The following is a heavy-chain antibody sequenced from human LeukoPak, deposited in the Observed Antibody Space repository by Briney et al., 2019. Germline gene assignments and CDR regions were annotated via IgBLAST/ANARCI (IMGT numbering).Heavy chain of an antibody. CDR2: IWYDGSDK. J-gene: IGHJ4*02. CDR1: GFTFSSYG. D-gene: IGHD6-13*01. V-gene: IGHV3-33*06. Sequence: GGSLRLSCAASGFTFSSYGMHWVRQAPGKGLEWVAVIWYDGSDKYYADSVKGRFTISRDNSKNTLYLQMNSLRAEDTAVYYCAKGAAAGKYYFDYWGQGTLVTVSS. CDR3: AKGAAAGKYYFDY.